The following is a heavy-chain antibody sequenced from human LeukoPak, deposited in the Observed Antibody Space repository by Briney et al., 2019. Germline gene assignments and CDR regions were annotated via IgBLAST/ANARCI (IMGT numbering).Heavy chain of an antibody. J-gene: IGHJ4*02. CDR3: ATKSAYDFGFAY. Sequence: PSETLSLTCTVAGYSISSAYYGGGIRQPPGQGLGWIGNIYHSGSTSYNPSLQSRLPISVPTSRNHFSLRLPSVTAAHTAVYYCATKSAYDFGFAYWGQRPLVTVSS. V-gene: IGHV4-38-2*02. CDR2: IYHSGST. CDR1: GYSISSAYY. D-gene: IGHD5-12*01.